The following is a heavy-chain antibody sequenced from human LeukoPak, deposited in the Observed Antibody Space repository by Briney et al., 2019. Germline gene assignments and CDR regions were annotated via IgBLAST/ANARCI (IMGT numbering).Heavy chain of an antibody. Sequence: GGSLRLSCAASGFTFSSYSMNWVRQAPGKGLEWVSSISSSSSYIYYADSVKGRFTISRDNAKNSLYLQMNSLRAEDTAVYYCARELRFLEWGFDYWGQGTLVTVSS. CDR2: ISSSSSYI. J-gene: IGHJ4*02. CDR1: GFTFSSYS. D-gene: IGHD3-3*01. CDR3: ARELRFLEWGFDY. V-gene: IGHV3-21*01.